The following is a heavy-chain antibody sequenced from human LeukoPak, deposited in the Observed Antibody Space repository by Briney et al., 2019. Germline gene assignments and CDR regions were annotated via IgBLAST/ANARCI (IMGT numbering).Heavy chain of an antibody. CDR2: VSGNGGTK. V-gene: IGHV3-23*01. Sequence: GGSLRLSCAASGFTISGYAMSWVRHPPGEGLEWVSTVSGNGGTKSYADPAQSRLTISRDNSKNTLYLQMNSLRAEDTDVYYCAKTGAGYYYMDVWGKGTTVTVSS. D-gene: IGHD7-27*01. J-gene: IGHJ6*03. CDR1: GFTISGYA. CDR3: AKTGAGYYYMDV.